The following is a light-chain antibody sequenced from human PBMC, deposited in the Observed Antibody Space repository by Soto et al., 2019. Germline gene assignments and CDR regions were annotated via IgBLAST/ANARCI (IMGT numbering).Light chain of an antibody. V-gene: IGKV3-15*01. CDR1: QSVSNN. J-gene: IGKJ1*01. CDR3: QQYNDSQWT. CDR2: GAS. Sequence: EIVVTQSPATLSVSPGERATLSCRASQSVSNNLAWYQQKPGQAPRLLIYGASTRATGVPVRFSGSGSGTEFTLTISSLQSEDFALYYCQQYNDSQWTFGQGTKVEIK.